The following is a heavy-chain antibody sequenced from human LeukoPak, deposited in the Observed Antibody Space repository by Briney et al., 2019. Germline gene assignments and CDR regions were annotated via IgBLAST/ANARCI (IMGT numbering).Heavy chain of an antibody. CDR3: ARGLNDYGDFRHFDY. V-gene: IGHV4-31*03. D-gene: IGHD4-17*01. Sequence: SETLSLTCTVSGDFVSSGSYYWGWIRQHPGKGLEWIGYIYNSGSTYYNPSLKSRVTISVDTSKNQFSLKLSSMTAADTAVYYCARGLNDYGDFRHFDYWGQGTLVTVSS. CDR1: GDFVSSGSYY. J-gene: IGHJ4*02. CDR2: IYNSGST.